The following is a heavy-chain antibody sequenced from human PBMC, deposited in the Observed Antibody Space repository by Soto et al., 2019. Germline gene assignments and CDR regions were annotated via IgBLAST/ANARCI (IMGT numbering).Heavy chain of an antibody. Sequence: LSLTCSASSGSISSNSYLWGWIRQPPGKGLEWIGAILYSGDTYYSESLKSRVTMSVDTAKNQFSLKLNSVTAADTAVYYCARQGRNTKIVILRHYATDFWGQGTAVTVSS. CDR1: SGSISSNSYL. CDR2: ILYSGDT. V-gene: IGHV4-39*01. D-gene: IGHD3-22*01. J-gene: IGHJ6*02. CDR3: ARQGRNTKIVILRHYATDF.